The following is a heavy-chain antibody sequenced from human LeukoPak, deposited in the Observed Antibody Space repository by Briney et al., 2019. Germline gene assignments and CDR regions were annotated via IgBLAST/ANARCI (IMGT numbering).Heavy chain of an antibody. CDR1: GFTFSSYS. Sequence: PGGSLRLSCAASGFTFSSYSMNWVRQAPGKGLEWVSSISSSSSYIYYADSVKGRFTISRDNAKNSLYLQMNSLRAEDTAVYYCARTWAGIGYCSGGSCYSGNYWGQGTLVTVSS. V-gene: IGHV3-21*01. CDR2: ISSSSSYI. J-gene: IGHJ4*02. D-gene: IGHD2-15*01. CDR3: ARTWAGIGYCSGGSCYSGNY.